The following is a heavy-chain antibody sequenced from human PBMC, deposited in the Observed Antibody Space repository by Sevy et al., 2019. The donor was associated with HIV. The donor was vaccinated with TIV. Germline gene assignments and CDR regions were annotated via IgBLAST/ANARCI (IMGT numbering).Heavy chain of an antibody. J-gene: IGHJ4*02. CDR2: INQDGSEK. D-gene: IGHD6-13*01. CDR1: GFTFSSYW. CDR3: ARALGISDGY. V-gene: IGHV3-7*04. Sequence: GGSLRLSCAASGFTFSSYWMHWVRQAPGKGPEWVANINQDGSEKYYVDSVKGRFTISRDNAKNSLFLQMNSLRAEDTAVYYCARALGISDGYWGQGTLVTVSS.